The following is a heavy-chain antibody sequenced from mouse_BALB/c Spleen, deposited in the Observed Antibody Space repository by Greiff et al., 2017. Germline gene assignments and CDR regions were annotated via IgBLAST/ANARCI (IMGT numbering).Heavy chain of an antibody. J-gene: IGHJ4*01. CDR2: IYPGNVNT. D-gene: IGHD1-1*02. CDR1: GYTFTSYY. CDR3: ARGYGLYYAMDY. Sequence: QVHVKQSGPELVKPGASVRISCKASGYTFTSYYIHWVKQRPGQGLEWIGWIYPGNVNTKYNEKFKGKATLTADKSSSTAYMQLSSLTSEDSAVYFCARGYGLYYAMDYWGQGTSVTVSS. V-gene: IGHV1S56*01.